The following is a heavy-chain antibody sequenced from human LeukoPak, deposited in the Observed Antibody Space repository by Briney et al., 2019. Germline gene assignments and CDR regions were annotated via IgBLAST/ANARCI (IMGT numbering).Heavy chain of an antibody. CDR3: ARRGVRGVIIIRYYFDY. CDR2: INHSGST. D-gene: IGHD3-10*01. CDR1: GGSFSGYY. V-gene: IGHV4-34*01. Sequence: KTSETLSLTCAVYGGSFSGYYWSWIRQPPGKGLEWIGEINHSGSTNYSPSLKSRVTISVDTSKNQFSLKLSSVTAADTAVYYCARRGVRGVIIIRYYFDYWGQGTLVTVSS. J-gene: IGHJ4*02.